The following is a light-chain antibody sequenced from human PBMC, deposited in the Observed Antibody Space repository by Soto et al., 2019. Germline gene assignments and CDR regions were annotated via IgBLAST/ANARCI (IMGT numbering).Light chain of an antibody. Sequence: DIEMTQSPSPLSASVGDSVTITCRASQSISNYLNWYQQKPGKAPKLLIYSTSTLQSGVPSRFSGSGSGTQFTLTISTLQPEDFATYYCQQNYRTPVTFGQGTRLEN. V-gene: IGKV1-39*01. CDR3: QQNYRTPVT. CDR1: QSISNY. J-gene: IGKJ5*01. CDR2: STS.